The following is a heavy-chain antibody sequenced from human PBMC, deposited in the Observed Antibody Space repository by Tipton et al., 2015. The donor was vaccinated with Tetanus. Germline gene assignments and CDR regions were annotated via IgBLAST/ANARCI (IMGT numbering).Heavy chain of an antibody. Sequence: TLSLTCTVFGDPISSGLYFWAWIRQSPGKGLEWIGYIYDSGTTYSNPSLKSRVTISVGETKRQFSLNLTSVTAADTAVYYCARYNSYFYAMDVWGQGTTVTVSS. D-gene: IGHD5-24*01. V-gene: IGHV4-30-2*06. J-gene: IGHJ6*02. CDR1: GDPISSGLYF. CDR2: IYDSGTT. CDR3: ARYNSYFYAMDV.